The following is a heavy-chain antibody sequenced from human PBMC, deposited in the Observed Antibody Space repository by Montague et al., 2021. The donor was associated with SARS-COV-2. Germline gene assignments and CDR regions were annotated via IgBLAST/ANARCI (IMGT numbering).Heavy chain of an antibody. Sequence: CFMFEWNNDYAVSVRGRVTINPDTSKNQFSLQLSSVTPEDTAIYYCTSRREGNYNVMDVWGQGTTVTVSS. J-gene: IGHJ6*02. CDR2: CFMFEWNN. CDR3: TSRREGNYNVMDV. D-gene: IGHD3-10*01. V-gene: IGHV6-1*01.